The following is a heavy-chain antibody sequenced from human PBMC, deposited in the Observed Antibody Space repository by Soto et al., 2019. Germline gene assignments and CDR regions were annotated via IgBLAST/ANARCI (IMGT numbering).Heavy chain of an antibody. D-gene: IGHD3-22*01. V-gene: IGHV1-69*06. CDR3: TVSSRYYDSSGYYYDDY. J-gene: IGHJ4*02. CDR2: IIPIFGTA. CDR1: GGTFSSYA. Sequence: SVKVSFKASGGTFSSYAISLVRQAPGQGLEWMGGIIPIFGTANYAQKFQGRVTITADKSTSTAYMELSSLRSEDTAVYYCTVSSRYYDSSGYYYDDYWGQGTLVTAPQ.